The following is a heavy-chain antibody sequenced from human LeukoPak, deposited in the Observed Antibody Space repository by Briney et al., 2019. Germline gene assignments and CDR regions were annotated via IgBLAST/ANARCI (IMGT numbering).Heavy chain of an antibody. V-gene: IGHV3-30*03. D-gene: IGHD6-13*01. J-gene: IGHJ4*02. CDR3: ATGIAAAVGSVTSY. Sequence: GGSLRLSCAASGFTFSSYGMLWVRQAPGKGLEWVAVISYDGSNKYYADSVKGRFTISRDNSKNTLYLQMNSLRAEDTAVYYCATGIAAAVGSVTSYWGQGTLVTVSS. CDR2: ISYDGSNK. CDR1: GFTFSSYG.